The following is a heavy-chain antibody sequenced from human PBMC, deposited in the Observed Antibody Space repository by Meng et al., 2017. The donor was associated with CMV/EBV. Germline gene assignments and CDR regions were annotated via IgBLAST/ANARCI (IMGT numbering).Heavy chain of an antibody. CDR3: ARDAPGSGSYYIPALSRNYGMDV. CDR2: ISSSSSYR. Sequence: GESLKISCAASGFTVSSNYMSWVRQAPGKGLEWVSSISSSSSYRYYADSVKGRFTISRDNAKNSLYLQMNSLRAEDTAVYYCARDAPGSGSYYIPALSRNYGMDVWGQGTTVTVSS. CDR1: GFTVSSNY. D-gene: IGHD3-10*01. J-gene: IGHJ6*02. V-gene: IGHV3-21*01.